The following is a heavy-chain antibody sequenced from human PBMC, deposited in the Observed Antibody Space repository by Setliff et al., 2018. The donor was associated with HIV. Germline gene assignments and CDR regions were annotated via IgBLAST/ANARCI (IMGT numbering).Heavy chain of an antibody. CDR3: AGRDGYNRYYFDF. J-gene: IGHJ4*02. CDR1: GGSFSGHY. V-gene: IGHV4-34*01. Sequence: SSETLSLTCAVYGGSFSGHYWSWIRQPPGKGPEWIGEINHSGSTNYNPSLKSRVTIAVDTSKNQFSLKLSFVTAADTAVYFCAGRDGYNRYYFDFWGQGTLVTVSS. CDR2: INHSGST. D-gene: IGHD5-12*01.